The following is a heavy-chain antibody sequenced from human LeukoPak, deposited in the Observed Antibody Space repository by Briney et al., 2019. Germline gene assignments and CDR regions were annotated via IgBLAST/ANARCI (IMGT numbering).Heavy chain of an antibody. CDR2: ISSSSSYI. D-gene: IGHD2-15*01. V-gene: IGHV3-21*01. CDR3: SITLGYCSAGSCRNWFDP. CDR1: RFTFRSYS. Sequence: PGGSLRLSCAASRFTFRSYSMNWVPQAPGKGLEWVSSISSSSSYIYYADSVKGRFTISRDNAKNSLYLQMNSLRAEDTAVYYCSITLGYCSAGSCRNWFDPWGQGTLVTVSS. J-gene: IGHJ5*02.